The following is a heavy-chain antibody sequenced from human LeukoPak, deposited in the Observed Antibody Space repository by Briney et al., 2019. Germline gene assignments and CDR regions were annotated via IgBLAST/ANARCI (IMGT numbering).Heavy chain of an antibody. Sequence: SETLSLTCAVYGGSFSGYYWSWIRQPPGKGLEWIGEINHSGSTNYNPSLKSRVTISVDTSKNQFFLKLSSVTAADTAVYYCARGKAVTGTTRPFDYWGQGTLVTVSS. CDR3: ARGKAVTGTTRPFDY. CDR1: GGSFSGYY. J-gene: IGHJ4*02. D-gene: IGHD1-7*01. CDR2: INHSGST. V-gene: IGHV4-34*01.